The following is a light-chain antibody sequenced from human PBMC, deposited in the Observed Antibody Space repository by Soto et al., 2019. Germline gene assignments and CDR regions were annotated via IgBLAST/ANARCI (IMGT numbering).Light chain of an antibody. Sequence: EIVLTQSPGTLSLSPGERATLSCRASQSVSSSYLAWYQQKPGQAPRLLIYGESSRATGIPDRFSGSGSGTDFTHTISRLEPEDFAVYYCQQYGSSPLYTFGQGTKLEIK. CDR1: QSVSSSY. CDR2: GES. CDR3: QQYGSSPLYT. J-gene: IGKJ2*01. V-gene: IGKV3-20*01.